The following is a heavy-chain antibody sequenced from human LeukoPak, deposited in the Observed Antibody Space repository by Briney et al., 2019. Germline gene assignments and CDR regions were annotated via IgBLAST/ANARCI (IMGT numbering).Heavy chain of an antibody. V-gene: IGHV3-33*06. J-gene: IGHJ4*02. CDR3: AKDGRPSRRYSSSQVPFIFDY. Sequence: GGSLRLSCAASGFTFSSYGMHWVRQAPGKGLEWVAVIWYDGSNKYYADSVKGRFTISRDNSKNTLYLQMNSLRAEDTAVYYCAKDGRPSRRYSSSQVPFIFDYWGQGTLVTVSS. CDR2: IWYDGSNK. D-gene: IGHD6-6*01. CDR1: GFTFSSYG.